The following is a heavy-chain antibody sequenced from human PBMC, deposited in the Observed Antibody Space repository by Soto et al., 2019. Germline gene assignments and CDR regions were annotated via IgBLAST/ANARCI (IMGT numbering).Heavy chain of an antibody. J-gene: IGHJ4*02. V-gene: IGHV4-39*01. CDR2: IYYSGST. Sequence: PSETLSLTSTVSGGSISSSSYYWGCIRQPPGKGLEWIGSIYYSGSTYYNPSLKSRVTISLDTSKNQFSLKLSSVTAADTAVYYCPRHSNLGHYYFDYWGQGTLVTVSS. CDR1: GGSISSSSYY. CDR3: PRHSNLGHYYFDY. D-gene: IGHD2-8*01.